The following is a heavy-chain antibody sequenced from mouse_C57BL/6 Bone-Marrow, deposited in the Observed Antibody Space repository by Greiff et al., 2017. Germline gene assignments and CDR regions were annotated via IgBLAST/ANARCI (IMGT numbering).Heavy chain of an antibody. Sequence: QVQLQQSGPELVKPGASVKISCKASGYAFSSSWMNWVKQRPGKGLEWIGRIYPGDGDTNYNGKFKGKATLTADKSSSTAYMQLSSLTSEDSAVYFCARSRVYYYSSSYVHWYFDVWGTGTTVTVSS. CDR1: GYAFSSSW. V-gene: IGHV1-82*01. D-gene: IGHD1-1*01. CDR3: ARSRVYYYSSSYVHWYFDV. CDR2: IYPGDGDT. J-gene: IGHJ1*03.